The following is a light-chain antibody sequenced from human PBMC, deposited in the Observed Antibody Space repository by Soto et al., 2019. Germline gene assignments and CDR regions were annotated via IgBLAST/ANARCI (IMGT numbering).Light chain of an antibody. CDR3: HQRSRWPWT. CDR1: ESVSSTS. CDR2: DVS. V-gene: IGKV3-11*01. Sequence: EIVLTQSPATLSSSPGERATLSCRASESVSSTSLTWLQHRPGQAPRLLIYDVSTRARGLPARFSGSGSGTDFTLTISNLEPEDFAVYYCHQRSRWPWTFVQGTKLDMK. J-gene: IGKJ2*02.